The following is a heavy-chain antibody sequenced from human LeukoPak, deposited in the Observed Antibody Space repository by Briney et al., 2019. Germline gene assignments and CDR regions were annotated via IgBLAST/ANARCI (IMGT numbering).Heavy chain of an antibody. V-gene: IGHV3-53*01. CDR1: GFSVSSNY. CDR3: ARVGTYTGYAIDY. D-gene: IGHD5-12*01. J-gene: IGHJ4*02. CDR2: INTDGVT. Sequence: GGSLRLSCAASGFSVSSNYMNWVRQAPGQGLDWVSVINTDGVTSYADSVKGRFTISRDNSKNTLYLQMNSLRAEDTAVYYCARVGTYTGYAIDYWGQGTLVTVSS.